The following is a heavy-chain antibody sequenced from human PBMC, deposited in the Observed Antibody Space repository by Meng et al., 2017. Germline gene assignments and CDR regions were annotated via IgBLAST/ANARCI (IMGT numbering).Heavy chain of an antibody. CDR3: ARDGLRYFDWSNSPFDY. CDR2: IGAYNGNT. CDR1: GYTFTSYG. J-gene: IGHJ4*02. V-gene: IGHV1-18*01. D-gene: IGHD3-9*01. Sequence: ASVKVSCKASGYTFTSYGISWVRQAPGQGLEWMGWIGAYNGNTNYAQKLQGRVTMTTDTSTSTAYMELRSLRSDDTAVYYCARDGLRYFDWSNSPFDYWGQGTLVTVSS.